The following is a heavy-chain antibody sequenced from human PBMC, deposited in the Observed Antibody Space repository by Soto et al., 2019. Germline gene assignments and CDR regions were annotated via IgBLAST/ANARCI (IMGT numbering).Heavy chain of an antibody. Sequence: GESLKISCKGSGYNFAGYWIAWVRQMPGKGLELMGIIYPSDSDTRYRPSFQGQVTISADKSISSAYLQWSSLRASDTAMYYCARGGVSTRTFAYSGQGTPVTGS. CDR2: IYPSDSDT. CDR3: ARGGVSTRTFAY. CDR1: GYNFAGYW. D-gene: IGHD3-3*01. J-gene: IGHJ4*02. V-gene: IGHV5-51*01.